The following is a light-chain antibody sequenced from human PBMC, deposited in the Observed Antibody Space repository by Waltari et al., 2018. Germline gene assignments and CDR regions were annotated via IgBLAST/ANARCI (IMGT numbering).Light chain of an antibody. CDR1: ALPKQY. J-gene: IGLJ2*01. CDR2: KDT. CDR3: QSADSSGTYVL. Sequence: SYILTQPPSVSVSPGQTARISCSGDALPKQYAYWYQQKPGQAPVMLIYKDTKRPSGIPVRLSGSSSGTTVTLTISGVQAEDEADYYCQSADSSGTYVLFGGGTKLTVL. V-gene: IGLV3-25*03.